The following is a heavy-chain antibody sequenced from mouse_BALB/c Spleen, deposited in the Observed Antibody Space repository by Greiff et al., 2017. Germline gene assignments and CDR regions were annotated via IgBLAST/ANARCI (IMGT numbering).Heavy chain of an antibody. CDR3: ASRGNYDYAMDY. Sequence: EVKLVESGGGLVQPGGSRKLSCAASGFTFSSFGMHWVRQAPEKGLEWVAYISSGSSTIYYADTVKGRFTISRDNPKNTLFLQMTSLRSEDTAMYYCASRGNYDYAMDYWGQGTSVTVSS. D-gene: IGHD2-1*01. V-gene: IGHV5-17*02. CDR2: ISSGSSTI. CDR1: GFTFSSFG. J-gene: IGHJ4*01.